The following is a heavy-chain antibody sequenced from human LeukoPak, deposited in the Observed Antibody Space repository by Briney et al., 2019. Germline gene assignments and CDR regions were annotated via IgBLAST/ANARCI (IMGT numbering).Heavy chain of an antibody. CDR2: ISSSSSTI. J-gene: IGHJ4*02. CDR3: ARDSSWYDY. CDR1: GFTSTSHR. V-gene: IGHV3-48*04. D-gene: IGHD6-13*01. Sequence: GGCPRLSCVAPGFTSTSHRMNWARQAPEKGVEWISYISSSSSTIYDACSVKGRFTISRDNAKNSLYLQMNSLRAEDTAVYYCARDSSWYDYWGQGTLVTVSS.